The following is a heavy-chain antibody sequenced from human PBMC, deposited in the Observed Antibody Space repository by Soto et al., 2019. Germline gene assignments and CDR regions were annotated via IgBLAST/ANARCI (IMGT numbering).Heavy chain of an antibody. J-gene: IGHJ5*02. Sequence: EVQLVESGGGLVQPGRSLRLSCAASGFTFDDYAMHWVRQAPGKGLEWVSGISWNSGSIGYADSVKGRFTISRDNAKHSLYLQMNSLRAEDTALYYCAKSDSSGWYGEFAWFDPWGQGTLVTVSS. CDR3: AKSDSSGWYGEFAWFDP. CDR2: ISWNSGSI. CDR1: GFTFDDYA. V-gene: IGHV3-9*01. D-gene: IGHD6-19*01.